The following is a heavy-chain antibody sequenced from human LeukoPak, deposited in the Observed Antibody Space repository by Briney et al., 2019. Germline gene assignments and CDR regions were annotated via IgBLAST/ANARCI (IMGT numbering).Heavy chain of an antibody. CDR1: GFTFSSYA. D-gene: IGHD1-26*01. CDR3: ARDFRIVGAATYFDY. J-gene: IGHJ4*02. CDR2: ISYDGSNK. Sequence: GGSLRLSCAASGFTFSSYAMHWVRQAPGKGLEWVAVISYDGSNKYYADSVKGRFTISRDNSKNTLYPQMNSLRAEDTAVYYCARDFRIVGAATYFDYWGQGTLVTVSS. V-gene: IGHV3-30-3*01.